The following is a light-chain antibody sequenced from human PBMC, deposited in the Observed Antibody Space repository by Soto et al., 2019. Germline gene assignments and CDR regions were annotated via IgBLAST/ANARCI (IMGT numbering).Light chain of an antibody. CDR1: QSISSW. Sequence: DIQMTQSPSTLSASVGDRVTITCRASQSISSWLAWYQQKPGKAPKLLIYDASSLESGVPSKFSGRGSGTEFTLTISSLQPDDFATYDCQQYNSYSGTVGPGTKVEIK. V-gene: IGKV1-5*01. CDR3: QQYNSYSGT. CDR2: DAS. J-gene: IGKJ1*01.